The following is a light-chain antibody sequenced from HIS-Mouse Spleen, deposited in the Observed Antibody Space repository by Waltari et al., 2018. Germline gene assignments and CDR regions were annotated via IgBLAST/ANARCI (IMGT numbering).Light chain of an antibody. CDR2: DVS. CDR1: SSDVGGYNY. J-gene: IGLJ3*02. CDR3: CSYAGSYTWV. Sequence: QSALTQPRSVSGSPGQSVTISCTGTSSDVGGYNYVSWYQQPPGKAPKLMIYDVSKRPSGVPGRFSGSKSGNTASLTISALQAEDEADYYCCSYAGSYTWVFGGGTKLTVL. V-gene: IGLV2-11*01.